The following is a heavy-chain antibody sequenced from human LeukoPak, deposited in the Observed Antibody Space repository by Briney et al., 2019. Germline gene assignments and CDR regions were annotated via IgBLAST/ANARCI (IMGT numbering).Heavy chain of an antibody. CDR1: GGSFSGYY. CDR3: ARQTRRASSRRFDY. CDR2: INHSGST. J-gene: IGHJ4*02. V-gene: IGHV4-34*01. Sequence: SETLSLTCAVYGGSFSGYYWSWIRQPPGKGLEWIGEINHSGSTNYNPSLKSRVTISVDTSKNQFSLKLSSVTAADTAVYYCARQTRRASSRRFDYWGQGTLVTVSS. D-gene: IGHD6-6*01.